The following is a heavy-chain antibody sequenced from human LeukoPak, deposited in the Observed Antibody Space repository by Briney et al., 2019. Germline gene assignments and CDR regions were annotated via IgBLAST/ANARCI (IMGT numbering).Heavy chain of an antibody. V-gene: IGHV3-21*04. CDR1: GFTFRSYT. J-gene: IGHJ4*02. CDR2: ISKSSTYI. Sequence: GGSLRLSCAASGFTFRSYTMNWVRQAPGKGLEWVSAISKSSTYIHYADSVKGRFTVSRDNAKNSLFLQMNSLRAEDTAIYYCATEHMSKQTDYWGQGTLVTVSS. CDR3: ATEHMSKQTDY. D-gene: IGHD5/OR15-5a*01.